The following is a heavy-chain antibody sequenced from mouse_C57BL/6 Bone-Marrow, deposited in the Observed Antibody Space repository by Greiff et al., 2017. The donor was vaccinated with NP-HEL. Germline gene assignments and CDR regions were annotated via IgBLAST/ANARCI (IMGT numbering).Heavy chain of an antibody. Sequence: DVMLVESGGDLVKPGGSLKLSCAASGFTFSSYGMSWVRQTPDKRLEWVATISSGGSYTYYPDSVKGRFTISRDNAKNTLYLQMSSLKSEDTAMYYCARHGGLPAWFAYWGQGTLVTVSA. CDR3: ARHGGLPAWFAY. J-gene: IGHJ3*01. CDR1: GFTFSSYG. CDR2: ISSGGSYT. V-gene: IGHV5-6*02.